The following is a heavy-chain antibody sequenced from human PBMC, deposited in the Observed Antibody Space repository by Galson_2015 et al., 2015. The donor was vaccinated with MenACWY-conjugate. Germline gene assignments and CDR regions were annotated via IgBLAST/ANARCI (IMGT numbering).Heavy chain of an antibody. Sequence: QSGAEVKKPGQSLKISCQGSGYSFGSYWIGWVRQMPGKGLEWMGLIYPGDSDTRYSPSFQGQVTISADKSISTAYLRWSSLKASDTAIYYCAKTRGGGITMVRGGDYYGMDVWGQGTTVTVSS. CDR2: IYPGDSDT. J-gene: IGHJ6*02. V-gene: IGHV5-51*01. CDR1: GYSFGSYW. D-gene: IGHD3-10*01. CDR3: AKTRGGGITMVRGGDYYGMDV.